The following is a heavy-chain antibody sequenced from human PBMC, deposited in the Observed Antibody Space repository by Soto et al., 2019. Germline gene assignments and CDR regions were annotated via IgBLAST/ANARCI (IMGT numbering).Heavy chain of an antibody. J-gene: IGHJ4*02. V-gene: IGHV1-18*01. CDR3: ARDRDSSGSLSGY. D-gene: IGHD3-22*01. CDR1: GYTFTTYG. CDR2: VSTYTDST. Sequence: QVQLVQSGAEVKKPGASVKVACKASGYTFTTYGVSWVRQDPGQGLEWMGWVSTYTDSTSYAQKFQGRVTMTTDTSTSTAYMELRSLRYDDTAVYYCARDRDSSGSLSGYWGQGTLVTVSS.